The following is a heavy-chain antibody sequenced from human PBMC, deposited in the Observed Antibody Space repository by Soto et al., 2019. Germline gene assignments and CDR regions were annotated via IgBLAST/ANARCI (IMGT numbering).Heavy chain of an antibody. CDR1: GFTFNNYA. CDR3: ARADFLTDCYYPIPYFDY. Sequence: QTGGSLGLSCAASGFTFNNYAMSWVRQAPGKGLEWVSTISGRGGGTYYADSVKGRFTISRDNSKSTLYLQMNSLRAEDTAVYYCARADFLTDCYYPIPYFDYWGQGTLVSVSS. CDR2: ISGRGGGT. V-gene: IGHV3-23*01. J-gene: IGHJ4*02. D-gene: IGHD3-9*01.